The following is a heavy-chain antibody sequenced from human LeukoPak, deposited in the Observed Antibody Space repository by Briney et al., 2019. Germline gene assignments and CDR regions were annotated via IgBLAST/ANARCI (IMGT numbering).Heavy chain of an antibody. V-gene: IGHV3-30*18. D-gene: IGHD1-26*01. CDR2: ISYDGSNK. J-gene: IGHJ4*02. CDR3: AKDEGFAIARVGPYFDY. CDR1: GFTFSSYG. Sequence: PGGSLRLSCAASGFTFSSYGMHWVRQAPGKGLEWVAVISYDGSNKYYADSVKGRFTISRDNSKNTLYLQMNSLRAEDAAVYYCAKDEGFAIARVGPYFDYWGQGTLVTVSS.